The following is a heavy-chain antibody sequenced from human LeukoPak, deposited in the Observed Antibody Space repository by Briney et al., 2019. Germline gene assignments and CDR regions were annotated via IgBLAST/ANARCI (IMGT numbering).Heavy chain of an antibody. D-gene: IGHD3-10*01. CDR2: INPNSGGT. V-gene: IGHV1-2*02. Sequence: ASVKVSCKASGYTFTGYYMHWVRQAPGQGLEWMGWINPNSGGTNYAQKFQGRVTMTRDTSISTAYMELSRLRSDDTAVYYCARGRMVRGVIMVYWGQGTLVTVSS. CDR3: ARGRMVRGVIMVY. J-gene: IGHJ4*02. CDR1: GYTFTGYY.